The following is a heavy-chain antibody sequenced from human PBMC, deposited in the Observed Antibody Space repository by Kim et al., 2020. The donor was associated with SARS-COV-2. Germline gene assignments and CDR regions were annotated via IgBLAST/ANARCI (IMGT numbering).Heavy chain of an antibody. J-gene: IGHJ4*02. CDR3: ASIDY. Sequence: SSSSSYIYYADSVKGRFTIPRDNAKNSLYLQMNSLRAEDTAVYYCASIDYWGQGTLVTVSS. V-gene: IGHV3-21*01. CDR2: SSSSSYI.